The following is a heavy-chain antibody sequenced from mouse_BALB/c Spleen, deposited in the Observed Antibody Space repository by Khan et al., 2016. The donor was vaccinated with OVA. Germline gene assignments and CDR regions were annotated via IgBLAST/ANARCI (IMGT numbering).Heavy chain of an antibody. V-gene: IGHV3-2*02. CDR3: ASELGRYDAMDY. Sequence: EVQLQESGPGLVKPSQSLSLTCTVTDYSITRDYAWNWIRQFPGNKLEWMGYISNSGTTSYNPSLKSRISITRDTSKNQFFLQLNSVTTEDTATYYCASELGRYDAMDYWGQGTSVTVSS. CDR1: DYSITRDYA. J-gene: IGHJ4*01. D-gene: IGHD4-1*01. CDR2: ISNSGTT.